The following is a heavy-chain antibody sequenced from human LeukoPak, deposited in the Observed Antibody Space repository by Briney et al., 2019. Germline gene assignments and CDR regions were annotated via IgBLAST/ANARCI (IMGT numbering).Heavy chain of an antibody. CDR3: ARHGSTDYFDY. J-gene: IGHJ4*02. CDR1: GGSISSTTSY. V-gene: IGHV4-39*01. CDR2: IYYSGST. Sequence: PSETLSLTCAVSGGSISSTTSYWSWIRQPPGKGLEWIGRIYYSGSTFYNPSLESRVTISVDTSKNQLSLRLSSVTAADTAVYYCARHGSTDYFDYWGQGTLVTVSS. D-gene: IGHD2-2*03.